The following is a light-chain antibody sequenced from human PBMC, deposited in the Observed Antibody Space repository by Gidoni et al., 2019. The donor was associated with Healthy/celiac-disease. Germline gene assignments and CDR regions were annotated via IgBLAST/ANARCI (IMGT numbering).Light chain of an antibody. J-gene: IGKJ4*01. Sequence: DIQMTQSPSSLSASVGDRVTITCGASQSISSYLNWYQQKPGKAPKLLIYAAPSLQSGVPSRFSGSGSGTDFTLTISSLQPEDFATYYCQQSYSTPLTFGGGTKVEIK. CDR2: AAP. CDR3: QQSYSTPLT. V-gene: IGKV1-39*01. CDR1: QSISSY.